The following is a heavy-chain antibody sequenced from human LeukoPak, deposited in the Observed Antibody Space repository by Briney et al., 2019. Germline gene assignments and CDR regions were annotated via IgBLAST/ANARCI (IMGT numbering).Heavy chain of an antibody. D-gene: IGHD2-15*01. V-gene: IGHV4-31*03. CDR1: GGSISSGGYY. Sequence: SETLSLTCTVSGGSISSGGYYWSWIRQHPGKGLEWIGYIYYSGSTYYNPSLKSRVTISVDTSKNQFSLKLSSVTAADTAVYYCARDGYCSGGGCYHNWFDPWGQGTLVTVSS. CDR3: ARDGYCSGGGCYHNWFDP. CDR2: IYYSGST. J-gene: IGHJ5*02.